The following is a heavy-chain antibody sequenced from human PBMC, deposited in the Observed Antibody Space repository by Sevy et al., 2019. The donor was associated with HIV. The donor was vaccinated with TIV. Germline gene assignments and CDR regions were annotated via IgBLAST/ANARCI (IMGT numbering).Heavy chain of an antibody. CDR1: GGSISSYY. D-gene: IGHD3-3*01. CDR3: ASLAIFGGNYYYGMDV. Sequence: ETLSLTCTVSGGSISSYYWSWIRQAPGKGLEWIGYIFYTGSTNYNPSLKSRLTISIDTSKNQFSLEVNSVTAADTAVYYCASLAIFGGNYYYGMDVWGHGTTVTVSS. V-gene: IGHV4-59*01. CDR2: IFYTGST. J-gene: IGHJ6*02.